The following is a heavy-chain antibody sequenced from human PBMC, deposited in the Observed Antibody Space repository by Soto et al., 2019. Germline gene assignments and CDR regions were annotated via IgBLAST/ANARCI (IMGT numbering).Heavy chain of an antibody. CDR2: IYYSGST. D-gene: IGHD6-6*01. J-gene: IGHJ4*02. V-gene: IGHV4-61*08. CDR3: ARGRGIAAREDRIDY. Sequence: SETLSLTCTVSGGSISSGDYYWSWIRQPPGKGLEWIGYIYYSGSTNYNPSLKSRVTISVDTSKNQFSLKLSSVTAADTAVYYCARGRGIAAREDRIDYWGQGTLVTVSS. CDR1: GGSISSGDYY.